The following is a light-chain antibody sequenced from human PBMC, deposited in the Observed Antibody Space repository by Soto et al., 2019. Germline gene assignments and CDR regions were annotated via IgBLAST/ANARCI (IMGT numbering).Light chain of an antibody. CDR3: SSHTSPSTLAV. V-gene: IGLV2-14*01. CDR1: SSDVGGYNY. J-gene: IGLJ1*01. Sequence: QSVLTQPASVAGSPGQSITISCTGTSSDVGGYNYVSWYQQHPGKAPKLMIYDVSNRPSGVANRFSGSKSGNTASLTISGLQAEDAADYYCSSHTSPSTLAVFGTATKVTVL. CDR2: DVS.